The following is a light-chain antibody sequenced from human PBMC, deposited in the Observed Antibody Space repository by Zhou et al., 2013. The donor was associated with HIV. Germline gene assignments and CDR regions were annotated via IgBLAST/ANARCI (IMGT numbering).Light chain of an antibody. J-gene: IGKJ2*01. CDR3: QQYGSSQYT. CDR1: QSVSSSY. Sequence: EIVLTQSPATLSLSLGERATLSCRASQSVSSSYLAWYQHKPGQAPRLLIYGASSRATGIPDRFSGSGSGTDFTLTISRLEPEDFAVYYCQQYGSSQYTFGPGTKLEIK. V-gene: IGKV3-20*01. CDR2: GAS.